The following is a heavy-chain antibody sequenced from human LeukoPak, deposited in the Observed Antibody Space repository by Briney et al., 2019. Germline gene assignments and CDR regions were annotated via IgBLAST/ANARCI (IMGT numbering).Heavy chain of an antibody. CDR1: GFTFSGYW. V-gene: IGHV3-7*05. CDR3: ARESVQLWLYVFDY. CDR2: IKQDGSEK. Sequence: PGGSVRLSCAASGFTFSGYWMSWVRQAPGKGLEWVANIKQDGSEKYYVDSVKGRFTISRDNAKNTLYLQMSSLRVEDTAVYYCARESVQLWLYVFDYWGQGSLVTASS. J-gene: IGHJ4*02. D-gene: IGHD5-18*01.